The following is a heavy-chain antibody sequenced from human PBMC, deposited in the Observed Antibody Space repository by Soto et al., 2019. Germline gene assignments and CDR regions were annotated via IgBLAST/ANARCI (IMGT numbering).Heavy chain of an antibody. CDR1: GSTFSNAW. CDR2: IKSKTDGGTT. Sequence: GGSLRLSCAASGSTFSNAWMNWVRQAPGKGLEWVGRIKSKTDGGTTDYAAPVKGRFTISRDDSKNTLYLQMNSLKTEDTAVYYCTTDQITGTDYYYYGMDVWGQGTTVTVSS. V-gene: IGHV3-15*07. CDR3: TTDQITGTDYYYYGMDV. J-gene: IGHJ6*02. D-gene: IGHD1-20*01.